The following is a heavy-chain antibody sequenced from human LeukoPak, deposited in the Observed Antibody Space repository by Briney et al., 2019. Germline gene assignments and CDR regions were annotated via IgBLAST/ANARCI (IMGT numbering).Heavy chain of an antibody. J-gene: IGHJ4*02. CDR3: ARAYYYGSGSIRFNDY. CDR2: ISYDGSNK. CDR1: GFTFSSYA. Sequence: PGRSLRLSCAASGFTFSSYAMHWVRQAPGKGLEWVAVISYDGSNKYYADSVKGRFTISRDNSKNTLYLQMNSLRAEDTAVYYCARAYYYGSGSIRFNDYWGQGTLVTVSP. D-gene: IGHD3-10*01. V-gene: IGHV3-30-3*01.